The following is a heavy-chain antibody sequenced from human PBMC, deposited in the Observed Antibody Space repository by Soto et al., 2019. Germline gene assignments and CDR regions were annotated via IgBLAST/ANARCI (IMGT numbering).Heavy chain of an antibody. V-gene: IGHV1-18*01. Sequence: ASVKVSCKASGYTFTSYGISWVRQAPGQGLEWMGWISAYNGNTNYAQKIQGRVTMTTDTSTSTAYMELRSLRSDDTAVYYCARDGETKDAFDIWGQGAMVTVSS. J-gene: IGHJ3*02. CDR3: ARDGETKDAFDI. CDR1: GYTFTSYG. D-gene: IGHD2-8*01. CDR2: ISAYNGNT.